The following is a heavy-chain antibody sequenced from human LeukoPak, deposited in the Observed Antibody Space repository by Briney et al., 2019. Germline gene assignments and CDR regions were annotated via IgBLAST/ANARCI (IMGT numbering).Heavy chain of an antibody. CDR1: GFTFSGSA. CDR3: ARNPSSYSSFEFDY. D-gene: IGHD6-6*01. CDR2: IRSKANSYAT. V-gene: IGHV3-73*01. J-gene: IGHJ4*02. Sequence: GGSLRLSCAASGFTFSGSAMHWVRQASGKGLEWVGRIRSKANSYATAYAASVKGRFTISRDDSKNTAYLQMNSLRAEDTAVYYCARNPSSYSSFEFDYWGQGTLVTVSS.